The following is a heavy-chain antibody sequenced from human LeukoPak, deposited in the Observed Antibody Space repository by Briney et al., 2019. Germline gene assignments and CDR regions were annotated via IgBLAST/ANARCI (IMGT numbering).Heavy chain of an antibody. J-gene: IGHJ6*02. CDR3: ARFHSPYYDSSGYCPGCGMDV. V-gene: IGHV4-34*01. D-gene: IGHD3-22*01. Sequence: SETLSLTCAVYGGSFSGYYWSWIRQPPGKGLEWMGEINHSGSTNYNPSLKSRVTISVDTSKNQFSLKLSSVTAADTAVYYCARFHSPYYDSSGYCPGCGMDVWGQGTTVTVSS. CDR1: GGSFSGYY. CDR2: INHSGST.